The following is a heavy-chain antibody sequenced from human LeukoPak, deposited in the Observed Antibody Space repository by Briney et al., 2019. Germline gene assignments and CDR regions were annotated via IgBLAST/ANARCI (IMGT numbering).Heavy chain of an antibody. Sequence: SQTLSLTCTVSGASISSGTYSWSWIRQPPGEGLEWIGYIYHTGSTYYNPSLKGRVTISADTSKNQFALDLRSVTAADTAVYYCTRDIGDFVSDFWGQGTLVTVSS. CDR1: GASISSGTYS. D-gene: IGHD2-21*02. CDR3: TRDIGDFVSDF. J-gene: IGHJ4*02. CDR2: IYHTGST. V-gene: IGHV4-30-2*01.